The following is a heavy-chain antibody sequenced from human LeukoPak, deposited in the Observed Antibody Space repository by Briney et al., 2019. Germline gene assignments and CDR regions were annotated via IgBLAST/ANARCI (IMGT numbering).Heavy chain of an antibody. D-gene: IGHD3-22*01. CDR2: ISYDGSNK. CDR1: GFTFSSYA. Sequence: GGSLRLSCAASGFTFSSYAMHWVRQAPGKGLEWVAVISYDGSNKYYADSVRGRFTISRDNSKNTLYLQMNSLRAEDTAVYYCAKPDSVVVIEWSGDYWGQGTLVTVSS. V-gene: IGHV3-30-3*02. CDR3: AKPDSVVVIEWSGDY. J-gene: IGHJ4*02.